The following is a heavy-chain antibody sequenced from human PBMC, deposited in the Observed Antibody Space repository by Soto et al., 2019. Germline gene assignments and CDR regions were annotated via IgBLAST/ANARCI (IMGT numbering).Heavy chain of an antibody. CDR3: ARHIAWSYSEAAAGYFDY. V-gene: IGHV4-39*01. CDR1: GGSISSSSYY. J-gene: IGHJ4*02. D-gene: IGHD6-13*01. Sequence: QLQLQESGPGLVKPSETLSLTCTVSGGSISSSSYYWGWIRQPPGKGLEWIGSIYYSGSTYYNPSPKSRVTISVATSKNRFSLRLSSVSAADTAVYYCARHIAWSYSEAAAGYFDYWGQGTLVTVSS. CDR2: IYYSGST.